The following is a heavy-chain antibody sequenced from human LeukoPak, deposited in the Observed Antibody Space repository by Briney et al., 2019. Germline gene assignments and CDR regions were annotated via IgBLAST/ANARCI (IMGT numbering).Heavy chain of an antibody. CDR3: ARERRRGFDY. CDR2: INPNSGGT. V-gene: IGHV1-2*02. CDR1: EYTLTAYY. Sequence: ASVKVSCTASEYTLTAYYIHSVRQAPGHGLEWMGWINPNSGGTNYAQKFQGRVTMTRDTSISTAYMELSRLRSDDTAVYYCARERRRGFDYWGQGTLVTVSS. J-gene: IGHJ4*02. D-gene: IGHD3-10*01.